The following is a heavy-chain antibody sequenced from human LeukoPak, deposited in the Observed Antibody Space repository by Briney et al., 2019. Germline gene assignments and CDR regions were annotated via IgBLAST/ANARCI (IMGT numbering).Heavy chain of an antibody. CDR1: GFTFSSYG. CDR2: IWYDGSNK. V-gene: IGHV3-33*06. CDR3: AKSKRWLLNPAVFDY. J-gene: IGHJ4*02. Sequence: GRSLRLSCAASGFTFSSYGMHWVRQAPGKGLEWVAVIWYDGSNKYYADSVKGRFTISRDNSKNTLYLQMNSLRAEDTAVYYCAKSKRWLLNPAVFDYWGQGSLVTVSS. D-gene: IGHD6-19*01.